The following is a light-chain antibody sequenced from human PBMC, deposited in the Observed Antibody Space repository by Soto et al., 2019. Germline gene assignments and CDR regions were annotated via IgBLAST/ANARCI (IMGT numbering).Light chain of an antibody. CDR2: SAT. CDR3: QQTYTIPWT. J-gene: IGKJ1*01. V-gene: IGKV1-39*01. CDR1: QSFSNY. Sequence: DIQMTQSPSSVSASVGDRVTITCRTSQSFSNYLAWYQHRPGKAPKLLIYSATVLQSGVPSRFSGSGSGTDFTLTISRLQPEDSATYYCQQTYTIPWTFGQVTRVEIK.